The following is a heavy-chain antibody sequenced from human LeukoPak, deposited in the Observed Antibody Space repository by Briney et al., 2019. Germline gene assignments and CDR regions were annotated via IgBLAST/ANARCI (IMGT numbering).Heavy chain of an antibody. V-gene: IGHV1-8*01. D-gene: IGHD5-18*01. J-gene: IGHJ4*02. CDR3: ARVGYTYGYDY. CDR2: MNPNSGNT. CDR1: GYTFTSYD. Sequence: ASAKVSCKASGYTFTSYDINWVRQATGQGLEWMGWMNPNSGNTGYVQKFQGRVTMTRNTSITTAYMELSSLRSEDTAVYYCARVGYTYGYDYWGQGTLVTVSS.